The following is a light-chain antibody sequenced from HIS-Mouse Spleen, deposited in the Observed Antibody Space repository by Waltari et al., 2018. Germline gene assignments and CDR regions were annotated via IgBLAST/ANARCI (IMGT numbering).Light chain of an antibody. Sequence: QSVLTQPPSASGTPGQRVTISCSGSSSTIGSNTVNWYQQLPGTAPKLLIYSNNQRPSGFPDRFSGSKSGTSASLAISGLQSEDEADYYCAAWDDSLNGPVFGGGTKLTVL. CDR3: AAWDDSLNGPV. V-gene: IGLV1-44*01. CDR2: SNN. J-gene: IGLJ3*02. CDR1: SSTIGSNT.